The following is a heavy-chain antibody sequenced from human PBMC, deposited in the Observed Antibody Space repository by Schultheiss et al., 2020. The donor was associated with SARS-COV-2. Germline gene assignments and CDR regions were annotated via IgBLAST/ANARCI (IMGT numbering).Heavy chain of an antibody. J-gene: IGHJ1*01. CDR1: GFTFSSYS. CDR3: ARAGPTTVTTRYFQH. Sequence: GGSLRLSCAASGFTFSSYSMNWVRQAPGKGLEWVSSISSSSSYIYYADSVKGRFTISRDNAKNSLYLQMNSLRAEDTAVYYCARAGPTTVTTRYFQHWGQGTLVTVSS. CDR2: ISSSSSYI. D-gene: IGHD4-17*01. V-gene: IGHV3-21*01.